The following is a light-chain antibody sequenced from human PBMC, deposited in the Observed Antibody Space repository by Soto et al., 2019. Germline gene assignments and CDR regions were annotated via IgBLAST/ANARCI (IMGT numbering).Light chain of an antibody. Sequence: QSVLTQPPSVSGAPGQRVTISCTGSSSNIGAGYDGHWYQQLPGTAPKLLMYGNNNRPSGVPDRFSGAKSGTSASLAITGLQAEDEADYYCQSYDTGLSGSVFGGGTKLTVL. CDR3: QSYDTGLSGSV. J-gene: IGLJ3*02. CDR2: GNN. CDR1: SSNIGAGYD. V-gene: IGLV1-40*01.